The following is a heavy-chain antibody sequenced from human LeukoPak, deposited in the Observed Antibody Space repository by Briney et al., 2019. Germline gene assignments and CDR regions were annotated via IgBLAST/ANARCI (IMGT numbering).Heavy chain of an antibody. Sequence: GGSLRLSCAASGFTFSSYAMHWVRQAPGKGLEWVAVISYDGSNKYYADSVKGRFTISRDNSKNTMYLQMNSLRAEGTAVYYCARVPTGRSVSGHAFDIWGQGTMVTVSS. CDR1: GFTFSSYA. J-gene: IGHJ3*02. V-gene: IGHV3-30-3*01. D-gene: IGHD1-14*01. CDR3: ARVPTGRSVSGHAFDI. CDR2: ISYDGSNK.